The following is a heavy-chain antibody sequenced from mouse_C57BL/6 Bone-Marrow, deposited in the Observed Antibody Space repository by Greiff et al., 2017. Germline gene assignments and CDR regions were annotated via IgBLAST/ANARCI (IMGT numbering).Heavy chain of an antibody. J-gene: IGHJ1*03. D-gene: IGHD2-10*02. V-gene: IGHV2-5*01. CDR3: AKKEYCNCPWYFDV. CDR1: GFSLTSYG. CDR2: IWRGGST. Sequence: VQLQQSGPGLVQPSQSLSITCTVSGFSLTSYGVHWVRQSPGKGLEWLGVIWRGGSTDYNAAFMSRLSITKNNSKSQVFFKMNSLQADDTAIYYCAKKEYCNCPWYFDVWGTGTTVTVSS.